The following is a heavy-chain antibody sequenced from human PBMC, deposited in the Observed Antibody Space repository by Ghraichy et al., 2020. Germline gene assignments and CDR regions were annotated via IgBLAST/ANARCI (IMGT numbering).Heavy chain of an antibody. V-gene: IGHV3-74*01. J-gene: IGHJ4*02. CDR2: IHAAGTGP. Sequence: GGSLRLSCAASGFTFSNYWMHWVRQAPGKGLVWVSLIHAAGTGPTYADSVVGRFTISRDNAKNTLYLQMDSLRADDTAVYYCARSQYPYYCDLWGQGTLGTVSS. D-gene: IGHD2-2*01. CDR3: ARSQYPYYCDL. CDR1: GFTFSNYW.